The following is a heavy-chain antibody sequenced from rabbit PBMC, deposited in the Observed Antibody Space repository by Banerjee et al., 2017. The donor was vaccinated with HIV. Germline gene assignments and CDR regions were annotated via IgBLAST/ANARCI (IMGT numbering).Heavy chain of an antibody. V-gene: IGHV1S45*01. J-gene: IGHJ3*01. CDR1: GFSFSSSYW. Sequence: QEQLEESGGDLVKPEGSLTLTCTASGFSFSSSYWICWVRQAPGKGLEWIACIDAGNSKTYYASWAKGRFTISKTSSTTVTLQMTSLTAADTATYFCARERVGYSGYDDLWGQGTLVTVS. D-gene: IGHD7-1*01. CDR3: ARERVGYSGYDDL. CDR2: IDAGNSKT.